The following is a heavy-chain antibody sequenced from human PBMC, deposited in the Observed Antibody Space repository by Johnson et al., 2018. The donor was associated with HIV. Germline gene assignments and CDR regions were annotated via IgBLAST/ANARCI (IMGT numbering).Heavy chain of an antibody. Sequence: QVQLVESGGGLVKPGGSLRLSCAASGFTFSDYYMSWIRQAPGKGLEWVSYISSSGSTIYYADSVKGRFTISRENAKHALYLQMNSLRAEDPAVYYCARDLRDYDILTGYIWGAFDSWGQGTMVTVSS. J-gene: IGHJ3*02. V-gene: IGHV3-11*04. D-gene: IGHD3-9*01. CDR1: GFTFSDYY. CDR3: ARDLRDYDILTGYIWGAFDS. CDR2: ISSSGSTI.